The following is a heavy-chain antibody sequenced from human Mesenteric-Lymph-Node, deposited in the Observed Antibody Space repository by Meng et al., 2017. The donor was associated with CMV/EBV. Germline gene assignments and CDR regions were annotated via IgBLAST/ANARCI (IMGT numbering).Heavy chain of an antibody. CDR2: ITWDGATT. V-gene: IGHV3-43*01. Sequence: GESLKISCAASGFNFDDYTTHWVRQVPGKGLEWVSLITWDGATTKYADSVKGRFTISRDNAKNSLYLQMTSLRAEDTAVYYCARDRSAAGYFDSWGQGTLVTVSS. CDR3: ARDRSAAGYFDS. J-gene: IGHJ4*02. D-gene: IGHD6-25*01. CDR1: GFNFDDYT.